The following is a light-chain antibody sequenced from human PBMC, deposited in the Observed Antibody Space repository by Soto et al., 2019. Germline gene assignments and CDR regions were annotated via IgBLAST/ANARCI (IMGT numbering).Light chain of an antibody. CDR2: GAS. V-gene: IGKV1-5*01. CDR3: QQYNSYSRT. Sequence: PSTLSGSVGDRVTITCRASQTISSWLAWYQQKPGKAPKLLIYGASTRATDIPARFSGSGSGTDFTLTISSLQPDDFATYYCQQYNSYSRTFGQGTKVDIK. J-gene: IGKJ1*01. CDR1: QTISSW.